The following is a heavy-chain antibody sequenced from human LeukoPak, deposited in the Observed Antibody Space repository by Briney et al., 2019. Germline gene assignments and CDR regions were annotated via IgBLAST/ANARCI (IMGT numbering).Heavy chain of an antibody. CDR2: IRSKANSYAT. D-gene: IGHD1-14*01. CDR1: GFTFSGSA. J-gene: IGHJ5*02. Sequence: GGSLRLSCAASGFTFSGSAMHWVRQASGKGLEWVGRIRSKANSYATAYAASVKGRFTISRDNSKNTLYLQMNSLRAEDTAVYYCASIIRNWFDPWGQGTLVTVSS. CDR3: ASIIRNWFDP. V-gene: IGHV3-73*01.